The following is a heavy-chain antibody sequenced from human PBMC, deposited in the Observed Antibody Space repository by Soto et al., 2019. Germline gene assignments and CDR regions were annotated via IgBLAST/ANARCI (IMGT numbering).Heavy chain of an antibody. D-gene: IGHD3-22*01. V-gene: IGHV4-4*07. CDR3: AKIGVRYNWFGP. J-gene: IGHJ5*02. Sequence: SETLSLTCTVSGDSISGYDWAWIRPPAGKGLECIGHIYTSGYTKFNASLKTRVIMSLDMAKYQFSINVRSVTAADRTVYYFAKIGVRYNWFGPWCQGILVTVSS. CDR1: GDSISGYD. CDR2: IYTSGYT.